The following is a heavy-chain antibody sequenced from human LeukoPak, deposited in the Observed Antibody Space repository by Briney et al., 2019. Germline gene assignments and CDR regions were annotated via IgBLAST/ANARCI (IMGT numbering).Heavy chain of an antibody. D-gene: IGHD1-26*01. J-gene: IGHJ4*02. Sequence: PSETLSLTCTVSGGSMSDYYWSWIRQPPGKGLEWIGYIYHSGSTYYNPSLKSRVTISVDRSKNQFSLKLSSVTAADTAVYYCARALIVGATIDYWGQGTLVTVSS. CDR2: IYHSGST. CDR1: GGSMSDYY. V-gene: IGHV4-59*12. CDR3: ARALIVGATIDY.